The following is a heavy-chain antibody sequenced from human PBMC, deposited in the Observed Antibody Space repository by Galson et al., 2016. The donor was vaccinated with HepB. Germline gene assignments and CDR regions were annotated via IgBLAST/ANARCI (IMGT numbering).Heavy chain of an antibody. V-gene: IGHV3-23*01. D-gene: IGHD6-13*01. CDR1: GFTFSSYA. Sequence: SLRLSCAASGFTFSSYAMSWVRQAPGKGLEWVAAISGSGGSTDYADSVKGRYTISRDNSKNTLYLQMNSLGAEDTAVYYCAKLRAEGSWFPEGYYFDYWGQGTLVTVSS. CDR3: AKLRAEGSWFPEGYYFDY. CDR2: ISGSGGST. J-gene: IGHJ4*02.